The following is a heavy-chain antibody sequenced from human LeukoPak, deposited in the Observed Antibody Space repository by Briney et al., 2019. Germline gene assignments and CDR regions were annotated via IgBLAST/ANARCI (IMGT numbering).Heavy chain of an antibody. V-gene: IGHV2-5*02. D-gene: IGHD1-1*01. CDR2: IYWDDDK. J-gene: IGHJ3*01. CDR1: GFSLSTSGVA. Sequence: SGPTLVKPTQTLTLTCTFSGFSLSTSGVAVGWIRQPPGKALEWLALIYWDDDKRYSPSLKSRLTITKDTSKNQVVLTMTNLDPVDTATYYCAHSRELYNWNDNDAFDVWGQGTMVTVSS. CDR3: AHSRELYNWNDNDAFDV.